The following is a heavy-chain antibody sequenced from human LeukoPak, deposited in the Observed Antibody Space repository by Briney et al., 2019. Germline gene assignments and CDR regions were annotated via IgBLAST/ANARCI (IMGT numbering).Heavy chain of an antibody. V-gene: IGHV4-39*07. J-gene: IGHJ3*02. CDR2: IYSGST. CDR1: SGSISTSSYY. CDR3: AKSNGYGLIDI. Sequence: SETLSLTCTVSSGSISTSSYYWGWVRQPPGKALEWIGNIYSGSTYYSPSLKSRVTISLDTSRNQFSLKLNSVTAADTAVYYCAKSNGYGLIDIWGQGTMVTVSS. D-gene: IGHD3-10*01.